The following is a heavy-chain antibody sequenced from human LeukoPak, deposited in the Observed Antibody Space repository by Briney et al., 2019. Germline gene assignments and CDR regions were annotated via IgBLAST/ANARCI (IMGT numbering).Heavy chain of an antibody. CDR3: AKESAYSSGWYVGDYFDY. CDR1: GFTFSSYG. V-gene: IGHV3-30*18. Sequence: GGSLRLSCAASGFTFSSYGMHWVRQAPGKGLEWVAVISYDGSNKYYADSVKGRFTISRDNSKNTLYLQMNSLRAEDTAVYYCAKESAYSSGWYVGDYFDYWGQGTLVTVSS. D-gene: IGHD6-19*01. CDR2: ISYDGSNK. J-gene: IGHJ4*02.